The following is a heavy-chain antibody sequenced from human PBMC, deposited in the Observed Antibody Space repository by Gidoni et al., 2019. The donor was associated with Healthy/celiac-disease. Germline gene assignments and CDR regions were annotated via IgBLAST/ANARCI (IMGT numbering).Heavy chain of an antibody. CDR1: GGSFCGYY. CDR2: ITHRGST. V-gene: IGHV4-34*01. CDR3: ARGPRSVGFWSGYTFDY. D-gene: IGHD3-3*01. J-gene: IGHJ4*02. Sequence: QVQLQHLCAALLKRSATLSLTCAVSGGSFCGYYWRWLRQPPGKGLEWIGEITHRGSTNYNPTLKSRVTISVDTSKNQFSLKLSSVTAADTAVYYCARGPRSVGFWSGYTFDYWGQGTLVTVSS.